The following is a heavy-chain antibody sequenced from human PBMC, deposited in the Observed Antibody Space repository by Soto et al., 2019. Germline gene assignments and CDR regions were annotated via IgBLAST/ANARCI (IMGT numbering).Heavy chain of an antibody. Sequence: GGPLRLSCAASGFTFSSYGMHSVRQSPGKGLEWVAVTSYDGSNRYYADSVKGRFTISRDNSKSTLYLQMNSLRTEDTALYYCARDSRKEFTSSWLDYWGQGTLVTVSS. V-gene: IGHV3-30*03. CDR3: ARDSRKEFTSSWLDY. CDR1: GFTFSSYG. J-gene: IGHJ4*02. CDR2: TSYDGSNR. D-gene: IGHD2-2*01.